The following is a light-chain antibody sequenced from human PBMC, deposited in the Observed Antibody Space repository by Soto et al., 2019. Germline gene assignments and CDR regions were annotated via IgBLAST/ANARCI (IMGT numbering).Light chain of an antibody. V-gene: IGLV2-14*01. Sequence: QSALTQPASVSGSPGQSITISCTGTSSDVGGYKYVSWFQQHAGEAPKLMIYEVSNRPSGVSNRFSASKSGNTASLTISGLQAEDEADYYCSSYTTSNTWVFGGGTKVTVL. CDR1: SSDVGGYKY. J-gene: IGLJ3*02. CDR3: SSYTTSNTWV. CDR2: EVS.